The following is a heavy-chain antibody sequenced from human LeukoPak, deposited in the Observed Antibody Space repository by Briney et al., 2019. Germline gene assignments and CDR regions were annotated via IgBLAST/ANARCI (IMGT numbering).Heavy chain of an antibody. Sequence: ASVKVSCKASGYTFTGYYMHWVRQATGRGLEWMGWMNPNSGNTGYAQKFQGRVTMTRNTSISTAYMELSSLRSEDTAVYYCARDETGTGRGHFDPWGQGTLVTVSS. CDR1: GYTFTGYY. CDR2: MNPNSGNT. J-gene: IGHJ5*02. CDR3: ARDETGTGRGHFDP. D-gene: IGHD1-1*01. V-gene: IGHV1-8*02.